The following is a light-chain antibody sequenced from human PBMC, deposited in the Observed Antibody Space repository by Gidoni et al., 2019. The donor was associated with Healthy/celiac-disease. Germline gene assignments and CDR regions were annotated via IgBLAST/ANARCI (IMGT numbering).Light chain of an antibody. CDR3: QQSYSTPRWT. CDR2: AAS. J-gene: IGKJ1*01. V-gene: IGKV1-39*01. CDR1: QSISSY. Sequence: DIQLNQSASSLSASVGDRVTITCRASQSISSYLNWYQQKPGKAPKLLIYAASSLQSGVPSRFSGSGSGTDFTLTISSLQPEDFATYYCQQSYSTPRWTFGQGTKVEIK.